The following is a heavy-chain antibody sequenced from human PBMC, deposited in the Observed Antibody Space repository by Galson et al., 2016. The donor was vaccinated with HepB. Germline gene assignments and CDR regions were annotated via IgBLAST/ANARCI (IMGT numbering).Heavy chain of an antibody. CDR1: GDSIISSSYY. D-gene: IGHD3-16*01. CDR2: IYYSGST. V-gene: IGHV4-39*01. J-gene: IGHJ4*01. Sequence: ETLSLTCTVSGDSIISSSYYWGWIRQPPGKGLEWIGTIYYSGSTYYNQSLKSRVTISVDTSKNHFSLKLNSVTVADTAVYYSARHYAPPSNYESYFDYWGHGALVTVSS. CDR3: ARHYAPPSNYESYFDY.